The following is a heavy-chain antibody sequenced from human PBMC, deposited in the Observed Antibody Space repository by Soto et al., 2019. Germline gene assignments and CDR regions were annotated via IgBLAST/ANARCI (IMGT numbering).Heavy chain of an antibody. Sequence: PWETLSLTCAVYGGSFSGYYWSWIRQPPGKGLEWIGEINHSGSTNHNPSLKSRVTISVDTSKNQFSLKLSSVTAADTAVYYCARMVRSSSGRRYYYGMDVWGQGTTVTVSS. CDR1: GGSFSGYY. D-gene: IGHD6-6*01. CDR3: ARMVRSSSGRRYYYGMDV. CDR2: INHSGST. V-gene: IGHV4-34*01. J-gene: IGHJ6*02.